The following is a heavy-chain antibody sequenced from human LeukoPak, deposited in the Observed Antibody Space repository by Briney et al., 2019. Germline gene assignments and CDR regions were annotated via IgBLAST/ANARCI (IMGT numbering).Heavy chain of an antibody. V-gene: IGHV3-30-3*01. CDR2: ISYDGSNK. J-gene: IGHJ4*02. CDR3: ARGRATTLDY. D-gene: IGHD5-12*01. Sequence: GRSLRLSCAASGFTFSSYAMHWVRQAPGKGLEWVAVISYDGSNKYYADSVKGRFTISRDDSKNTLYLQMNSLRAEDTAVYYCARGRATTLDYWGQGTLVTVSS. CDR1: GFTFSSYA.